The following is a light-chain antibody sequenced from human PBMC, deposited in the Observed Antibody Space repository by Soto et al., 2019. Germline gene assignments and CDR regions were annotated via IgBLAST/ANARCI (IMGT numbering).Light chain of an antibody. J-gene: IGKJ4*01. CDR1: QTVGSNY. CDR2: GAS. CDR3: QQRSNWPLT. V-gene: IGKV3D-20*02. Sequence: LSLSRGQGAVVAWRVSQTVGSNYLAWDQQKPGQAPRVLIHGASSRATGIPDRFSGSGSGTDFTLTISRLEPGDFAVYYCQQRSNWPLTVGGGIKVDIK.